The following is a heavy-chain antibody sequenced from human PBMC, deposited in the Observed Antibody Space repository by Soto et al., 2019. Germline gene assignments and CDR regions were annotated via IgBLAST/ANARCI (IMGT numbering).Heavy chain of an antibody. CDR2: IYYSGST. V-gene: IGHV4-59*01. J-gene: IGHJ4*02. D-gene: IGHD5-12*01. CDR3: ARAPSPRSRGYDLGGIDY. CDR1: GGSINDYY. Sequence: PSETLSLTCTVSGGSINDYYWNWIRKPPGKGLEWLGYIYYSGSTNYSPALKSRVTISVDTSKNQFSLKVTSVSAADTAVYYCARAPSPRSRGYDLGGIDYWGQGTLVTVSS.